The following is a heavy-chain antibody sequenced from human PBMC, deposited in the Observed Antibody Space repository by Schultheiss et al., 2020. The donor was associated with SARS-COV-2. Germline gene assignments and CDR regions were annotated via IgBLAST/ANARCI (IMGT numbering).Heavy chain of an antibody. CDR1: GFTFSDYY. D-gene: IGHD2-2*01. CDR2: ISSSSIDI. CDR3: VKGQIGYCSSTSCGYGMDV. Sequence: GGSLRLSCAASGFTFSDYYMSWIRQAPGKGLEWLSFISSSSIDINYADSVKGRFTISRDNAKNSLYLQMNSLRAEDTAVYYCVKGQIGYCSSTSCGYGMDVWGQGTTVTVS. J-gene: IGHJ6*02. V-gene: IGHV3-11*06.